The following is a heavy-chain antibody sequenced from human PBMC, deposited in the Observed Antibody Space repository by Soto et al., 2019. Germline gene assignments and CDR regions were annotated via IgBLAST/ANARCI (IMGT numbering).Heavy chain of an antibody. D-gene: IGHD6-19*01. CDR1: GGSFSGYY. Sequence: QVQLQQWGAGLLKPSETLSLTCAVYGGSFSGYYWSWIRQPPGKGLEWIGEINHSGSTNYNPSRKSRITISVDTYKNQFPLKLSPVTAADTAVYYCARLPGYSSGWYPFDYWGQGTLVTVSS. V-gene: IGHV4-34*01. CDR3: ARLPGYSSGWYPFDY. J-gene: IGHJ4*02. CDR2: INHSGST.